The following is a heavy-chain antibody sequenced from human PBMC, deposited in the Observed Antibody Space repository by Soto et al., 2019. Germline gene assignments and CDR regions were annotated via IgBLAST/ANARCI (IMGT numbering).Heavy chain of an antibody. J-gene: IGHJ1*01. CDR3: ARGYCTTSPCSGDFQF. CDR2: IHPSGDT. CDR1: AVTFTSYF. Sequence: ASVKVSCKAPAVTFTSYFSHWVRQAPGQGLEWMGMIHPSGDTGYAQKFRGRVTMTIDTSTTTAYMELRNLTSEDTAVYFSARGYCTTSPCSGDFQFWGQGTLVTVSS. V-gene: IGHV1-46*01. D-gene: IGHD2-15*01.